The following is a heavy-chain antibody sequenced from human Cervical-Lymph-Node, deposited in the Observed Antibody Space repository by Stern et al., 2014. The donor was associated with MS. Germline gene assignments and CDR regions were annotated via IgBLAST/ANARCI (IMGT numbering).Heavy chain of an antibody. V-gene: IGHV3-53*01. Sequence: EVQLVDSGGGVIQPGGSLRLSCTASGFTVSWDYMTWVRQAPGKGLEWVSFRTNVGSTFYTDSVKGRFTISRDDSKNTVYLHMTSLRAEDTAMYYCARDTSSPERSDWWGQGTLVTVSS. D-gene: IGHD1-1*01. CDR2: RTNVGST. CDR1: GFTVSWDY. J-gene: IGHJ4*02. CDR3: ARDTSSPERSDW.